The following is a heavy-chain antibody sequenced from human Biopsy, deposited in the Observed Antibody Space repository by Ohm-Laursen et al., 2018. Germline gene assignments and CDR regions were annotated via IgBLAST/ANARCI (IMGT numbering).Heavy chain of an antibody. V-gene: IGHV4-59*01. J-gene: IGHJ3*02. CDR2: IYYSGST. Sequence: GTLSLTCTVSGGPIDSYYWSWIRQSPGRGLEWIAYIYYSGSTDYNPSLKSRVTISLDTSKNQFSLKLSSVTAADTAIYYCAREAIGVATAFDIWGQGTMVTVSS. CDR1: GGPIDSYY. CDR3: AREAIGVATAFDI. D-gene: IGHD5-12*01.